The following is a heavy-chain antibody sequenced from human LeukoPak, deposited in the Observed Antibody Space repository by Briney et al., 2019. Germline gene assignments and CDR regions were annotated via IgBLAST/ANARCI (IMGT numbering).Heavy chain of an antibody. Sequence: GGSLRLSCVASGFTFSSYWMSWVRQAPGEGLEWVANIKQDGSDKYYVDSVKGRFTISRDNAKNSLYLQMNSLRAEDTAVYYCASGQKLGFWGQGTLVTVSS. V-gene: IGHV3-7*01. CDR2: IKQDGSDK. J-gene: IGHJ4*02. D-gene: IGHD6-13*01. CDR1: GFTFSSYW. CDR3: ASGQKLGF.